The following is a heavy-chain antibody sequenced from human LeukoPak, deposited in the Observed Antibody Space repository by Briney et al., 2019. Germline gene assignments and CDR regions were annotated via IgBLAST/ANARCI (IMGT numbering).Heavy chain of an antibody. CDR3: ARRGYYYGSGSYYIDAFDI. CDR1: GYRFTSYW. D-gene: IGHD3-10*01. CDR2: IYPGDSET. Sequence: GESLKISCKGSGYRFTSYWIGWVRQMPGKGLEWMGIIYPGDSETRFSPSFQGQVTISADKSISTAYLQWSSLKASDTAIYYCARRGYYYGSGSYYIDAFDIWGQGTMVTVSS. J-gene: IGHJ3*02. V-gene: IGHV5-51*01.